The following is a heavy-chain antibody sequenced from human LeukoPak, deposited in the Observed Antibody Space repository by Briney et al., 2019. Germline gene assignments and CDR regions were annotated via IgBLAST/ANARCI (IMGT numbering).Heavy chain of an antibody. Sequence: GGSLRLSCAASGFTFSSYWMHWVRQAPGKGLVWVSRINSDGSSTRYADSVKGRFTISRDNAKNTLYLQMNSLRAEDTAVYYCARDHLDFWSGDTPLGIPFVDYWGQGTLVTVSS. V-gene: IGHV3-74*01. CDR1: GFTFSSYW. CDR3: ARDHLDFWSGDTPLGIPFVDY. J-gene: IGHJ4*02. D-gene: IGHD3-3*01. CDR2: INSDGSST.